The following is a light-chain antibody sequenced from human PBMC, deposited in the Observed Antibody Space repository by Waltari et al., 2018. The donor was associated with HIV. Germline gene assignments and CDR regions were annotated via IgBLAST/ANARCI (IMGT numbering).Light chain of an antibody. CDR2: DTS. Sequence: QAVVTQEPSLTVSPGGTVTLTCDSSTGPVTNYHHPYWFQQNPAKAPRTLIYDTSNRQSWTPARFSASLLGGKAALTLSGAQREDEADYYCVLSYDADWVFGGGTKLTVL. V-gene: IGLV7-46*01. CDR3: VLSYDADWV. J-gene: IGLJ3*02. CDR1: TGPVTNYHH.